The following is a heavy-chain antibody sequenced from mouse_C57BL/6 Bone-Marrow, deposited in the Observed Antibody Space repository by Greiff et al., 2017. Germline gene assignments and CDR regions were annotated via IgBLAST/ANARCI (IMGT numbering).Heavy chain of an antibody. V-gene: IGHV6-6*01. CDR1: GFTFSDAW. Sequence: EVKVVESGGGLVQPGGSMKLSCAASGFTFSDAWMDWVRQSPEKGLEWVALIRNKANNHATYYAESVKGRFTISRDDSKSSVYLQMNSLRPEDTGIYYCTGWERVRFAYGGQGTLVTVSA. D-gene: IGHD3-3*01. J-gene: IGHJ3*01. CDR2: IRNKANNHAT. CDR3: TGWERVRFAY.